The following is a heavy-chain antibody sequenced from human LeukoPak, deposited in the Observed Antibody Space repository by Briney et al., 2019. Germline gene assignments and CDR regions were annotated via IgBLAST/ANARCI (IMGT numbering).Heavy chain of an antibody. J-gene: IGHJ6*03. D-gene: IGHD2-2*01. CDR2: IYYSGST. CDR3: ARTTEGYCSSASCFGFSYSYYMDV. V-gene: IGHV4-59*01. Sequence: PSETLSLTCAVYGGSFSGYYWTWIRQPPGKGLEWIAYIYYSGSTNYNPSLKSRVTISVDTSKNQFSLKLSSVIAADTAVYYCARTTEGYCSSASCFGFSYSYYMDVWGKGTTVTISS. CDR1: GGSFSGYY.